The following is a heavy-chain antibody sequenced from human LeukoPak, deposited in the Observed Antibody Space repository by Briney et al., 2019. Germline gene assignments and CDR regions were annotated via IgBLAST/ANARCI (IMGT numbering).Heavy chain of an antibody. J-gene: IGHJ4*02. CDR2: ISSSGSTI. CDR1: GFTFSDYF. D-gene: IGHD6-13*01. Sequence: GGSLRLSCAASGFTFSDYFMSWIRQAPGKGLEWVSYISSSGSTIYYADSVKGRFTISRDNAKNSLYLQMNSLRAEDTAVYYCSRGRSSSWYGAYCFDYWGQGTLVTVSS. V-gene: IGHV3-11*04. CDR3: SRGRSSSWYGAYCFDY.